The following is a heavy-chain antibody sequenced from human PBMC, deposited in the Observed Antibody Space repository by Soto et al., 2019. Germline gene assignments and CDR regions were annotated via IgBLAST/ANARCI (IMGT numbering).Heavy chain of an antibody. D-gene: IGHD1-26*01. J-gene: IGHJ4*02. Sequence: LSLTCAVSGYSISSGYCWGWIRQPPGKGLEWIGSIYHSGSTYYNPSLKSRVTISVDTSKNQFSLKLSSVTAADTAVYYCARVGRQWELRYWGQGALVTVSS. CDR1: GYSISSGYC. V-gene: IGHV4-38-2*01. CDR3: ARVGRQWELRY. CDR2: IYHSGST.